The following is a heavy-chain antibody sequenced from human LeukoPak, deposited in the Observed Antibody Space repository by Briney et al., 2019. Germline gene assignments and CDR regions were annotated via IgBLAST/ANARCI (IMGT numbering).Heavy chain of an antibody. CDR1: AITFSNFW. CDR3: ARHLAGDSLYRHFDY. CDR2: IKEDGSET. J-gene: IGHJ4*02. Sequence: GGSLRLFCTASAITFSNFWMSWVRQAPGKGLEWVANIKEDGSETNYVDSVKGRFTISRDNAKNSLFLQMNSLRGDDTAIYYCARHLAGDSLYRHFDYWGQGTLVTVSS. V-gene: IGHV3-7*04. D-gene: IGHD5/OR15-5a*01.